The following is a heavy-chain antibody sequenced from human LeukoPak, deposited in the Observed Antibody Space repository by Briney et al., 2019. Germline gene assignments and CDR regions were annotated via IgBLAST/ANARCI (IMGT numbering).Heavy chain of an antibody. CDR3: AKSSYYDSSGYYREYYFDY. D-gene: IGHD3-22*01. Sequence: GGSLRLSCAASGFIFRTYPMSWVRQAPGKGLEWVSAISGGGGSTHYADSVKGRFTISRDNSKNTLYLQMSSLRAGDTAVYYCAKSSYYDSSGYYREYYFDYWGQGTLVTVSS. CDR1: GFIFRTYP. CDR2: ISGGGGST. V-gene: IGHV3-23*01. J-gene: IGHJ4*02.